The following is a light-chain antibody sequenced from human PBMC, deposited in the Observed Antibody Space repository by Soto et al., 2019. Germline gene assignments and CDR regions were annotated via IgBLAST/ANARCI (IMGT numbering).Light chain of an antibody. Sequence: ETLFTQSPGTLSLSPGERATLSSRASQSVSNNYLAWYQQNPRQAPRLLIYGASNRATGIPDMFSGSGSGTDFTLTISRLEPEDFAVYYCQQYGSSGTFGQGTKVDNK. CDR3: QQYGSSGT. J-gene: IGKJ1*01. CDR1: QSVSNNY. V-gene: IGKV3-20*01. CDR2: GAS.